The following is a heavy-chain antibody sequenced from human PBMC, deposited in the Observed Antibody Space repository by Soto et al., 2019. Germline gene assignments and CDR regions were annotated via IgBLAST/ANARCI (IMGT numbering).Heavy chain of an antibody. CDR2: VSYSGTT. CDR1: GVSVNSGSFY. CDR3: ARGATVTHSDY. J-gene: IGHJ4*02. V-gene: IGHV4-61*01. Sequence: QVLLQESGPGLVKPSETLSLTCTVSGVSVNSGSFYWTWIRQPPGKGLEWIGFVSYSGTTKYNASLKSRVTIYVDTSRSQISLKVSSVTAADTAVYYCARGATVTHSDYWGQGTLVTVSS. D-gene: IGHD4-17*01.